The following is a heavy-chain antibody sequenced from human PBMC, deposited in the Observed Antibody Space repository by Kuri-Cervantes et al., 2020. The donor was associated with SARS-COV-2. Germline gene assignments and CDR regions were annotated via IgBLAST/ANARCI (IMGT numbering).Heavy chain of an antibody. CDR3: ATDGTRAYSNSYYYMDV. CDR1: GITFDEYA. J-gene: IGHJ6*03. Sequence: SLKISCEASGITFDEYAMHWVRQGPGKGLEWVSGISWNSATIDYGDSVKGRFTISRDNSKNTLNLQMNSLRPEDTAVYYCATDGTRAYSNSYYYMDVWGKGTTVTVSS. D-gene: IGHD4-11*01. CDR2: ISWNSATI. V-gene: IGHV3-9*01.